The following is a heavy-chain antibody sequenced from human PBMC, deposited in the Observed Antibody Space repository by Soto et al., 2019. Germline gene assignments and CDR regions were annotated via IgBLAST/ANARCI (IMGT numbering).Heavy chain of an antibody. J-gene: IGHJ6*02. Sequence: EVQLVESGGGLVQPGRSLRLSCGASGFRFEDYAMNWVRQPPGKGLEWVSGIGWNSGTIGYAGSVKGRFTISRDNTKSSLFLQMNSVRPEVTALYYCTKASRGASSSSNYGMEAWGPGTTVTVSS. CDR2: IGWNSGTI. CDR1: GFRFEDYA. D-gene: IGHD2-2*01. V-gene: IGHV3-9*01. CDR3: TKASRGASSSSNYGMEA.